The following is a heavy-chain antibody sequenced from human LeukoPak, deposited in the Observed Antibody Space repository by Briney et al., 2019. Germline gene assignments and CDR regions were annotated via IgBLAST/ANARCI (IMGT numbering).Heavy chain of an antibody. D-gene: IGHD5-24*01. Sequence: GGSLRLSCAASGFTSSSYWMHWVRQVPGKGLVWVSRISGDGTARNYADSVKGRFTISRDDAKNTVDLQMNSLRGEDTAVYYCARDLEMATYYLDYWGQGTLVTVSS. CDR3: ARDLEMATYYLDY. V-gene: IGHV3-74*01. CDR1: GFTSSSYW. CDR2: ISGDGTAR. J-gene: IGHJ4*02.